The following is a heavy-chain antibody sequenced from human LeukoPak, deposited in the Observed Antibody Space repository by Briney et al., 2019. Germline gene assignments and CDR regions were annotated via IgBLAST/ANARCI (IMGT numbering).Heavy chain of an antibody. Sequence: PGGSLRLSCAASGFTVSSNYMSWVRQAPGKGLEGVSVIYSDGSTYYADPVTGRFTISRDNSKNTLYLQMNSLRAEDTAVYYCARAPYYYGSGSYYTNLEFDYWGQGTLVTVSS. D-gene: IGHD3-10*01. CDR1: GFTVSSNY. CDR3: ARAPYYYGSGSYYTNLEFDY. J-gene: IGHJ4*02. V-gene: IGHV3-53*01. CDR2: IYSDGST.